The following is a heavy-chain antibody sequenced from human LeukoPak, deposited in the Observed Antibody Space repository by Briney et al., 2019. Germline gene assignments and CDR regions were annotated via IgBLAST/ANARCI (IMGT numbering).Heavy chain of an antibody. CDR2: IYYSGST. Sequence: SETLSLTCTVSGGSISSYYWSWIRQPPGKGLEWVGYIYYSGSTNYNPSLKSRVTISVDKSKNQFSLQLNSVAAADTAVYYCARGSIAVAGTFDYWGQGTLVTVSS. CDR1: GGSISSYY. CDR3: ARGSIAVAGTFDY. D-gene: IGHD6-19*01. J-gene: IGHJ4*02. V-gene: IGHV4-59*01.